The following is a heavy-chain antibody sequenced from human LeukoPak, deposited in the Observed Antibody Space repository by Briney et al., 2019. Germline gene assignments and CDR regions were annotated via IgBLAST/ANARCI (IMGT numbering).Heavy chain of an antibody. Sequence: GRSLRLSCAASGFTFSSYGMHWVRQAPGKGLKWVAVISYDGSNKYYADSVKGRFTISRDNSKNTLYLQMNSLRAEDTTVYYCAKDVPDRFLEWLSSLDPWGQGTLVTVSS. D-gene: IGHD3-3*01. CDR2: ISYDGSNK. V-gene: IGHV3-30*18. CDR3: AKDVPDRFLEWLSSLDP. J-gene: IGHJ5*02. CDR1: GFTFSSYG.